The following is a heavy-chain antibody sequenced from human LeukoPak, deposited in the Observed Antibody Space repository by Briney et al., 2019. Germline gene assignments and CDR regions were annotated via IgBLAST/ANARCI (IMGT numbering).Heavy chain of an antibody. J-gene: IGHJ6*02. V-gene: IGHV3-23*01. Sequence: GGSLRLSCAASGFTFSSYAMSWVRQAPGKGLEWVSAISSSGGSTYYADSVKGRFTISRDNSKNTLYLQMNSLRAEDTAVYYCANPPFRGYYYYYGMDVWGQGTTVTVSS. CDR2: ISSSGGST. CDR1: GFTFSSYA. CDR3: ANPPFRGYYYYYGMDV. D-gene: IGHD2/OR15-2a*01.